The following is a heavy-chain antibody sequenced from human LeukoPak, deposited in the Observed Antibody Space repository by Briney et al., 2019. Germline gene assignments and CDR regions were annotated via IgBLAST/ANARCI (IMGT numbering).Heavy chain of an antibody. CDR2: IYSGGST. V-gene: IGHV3-66*01. J-gene: IGHJ4*02. D-gene: IGHD3-22*01. Sequence: PGGSLRLSCAASEFSVGSNYMTWVRQAPGKGLEWVSLIYSGGSTYYADSVKGRFTISRDNSKNTLYLQMNSLKTEDTAVYYCTSDSSGYYYVSSWDWGQGTLVTVSS. CDR3: TSDSSGYYYVSSWD. CDR1: EFSVGSNY.